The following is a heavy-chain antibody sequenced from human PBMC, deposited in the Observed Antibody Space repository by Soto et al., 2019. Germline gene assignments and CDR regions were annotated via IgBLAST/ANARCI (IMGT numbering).Heavy chain of an antibody. CDR1: GYTFTNYD. V-gene: IGHV1-8*01. CDR3: AREGTIRGDDY. Sequence: ASVKVSCKTSGYTFTNYDINRVRQATGQGLEWMGWMNPNSGNTGYAQKFQGRVTMTRNTSISTAYMELSSLRSEDTAVYYCAREGTIRGDDYWGQGTLVTVSS. D-gene: IGHD2-2*02. J-gene: IGHJ4*02. CDR2: MNPNSGNT.